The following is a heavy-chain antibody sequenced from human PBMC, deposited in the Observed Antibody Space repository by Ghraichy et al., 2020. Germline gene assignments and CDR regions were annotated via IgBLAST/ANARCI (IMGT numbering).Heavy chain of an antibody. V-gene: IGHV3-33*01. CDR3: ARPYGDEGDYYYGMDV. CDR1: GFTFSSYG. CDR2: IWYDGSNK. Sequence: GGSLRLSCAASGFTFSSYGMHWVRQAPGKGLEWVAVIWYDGSNKYYADSVKGRFTISRDNSKNTLYLQMNSLRAEDTAVYYCARPYGDEGDYYYGMDVWGQGTTVTVSS. J-gene: IGHJ6*02. D-gene: IGHD4-17*01.